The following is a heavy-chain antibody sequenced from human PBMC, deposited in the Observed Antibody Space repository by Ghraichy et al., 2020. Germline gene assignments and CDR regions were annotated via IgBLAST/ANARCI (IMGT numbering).Heavy chain of an antibody. CDR2: IKGDGSDK. V-gene: IGHV3-74*01. J-gene: IGHJ4*02. CDR3: VRDGDNFNFDF. Sequence: GGSLRLPCAASGFTFSRSWMHWVRQAPGKGLVWVSRIKGDGSDKRYADSVRGRFTISRDNAKNTLFLQMNSLRADDTAVYYCVRDGDNFNFDFWGQGNLVTVSS. D-gene: IGHD4-17*01. CDR1: GFTFSRSW.